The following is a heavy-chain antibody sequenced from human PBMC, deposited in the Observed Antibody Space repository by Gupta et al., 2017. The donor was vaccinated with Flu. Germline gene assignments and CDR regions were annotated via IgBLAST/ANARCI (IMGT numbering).Heavy chain of an antibody. Sequence: EVQLVESGGGLVQPGGSLRLSCVIYGFTFSDSHMNWIRQAPGKGLEWISYIGSGGNTDYADSVRGRFTISRDNARDSLFLQMNSLRDEDTALYYCARDLNWAFIFWGQGALVTVSS. CDR3: ARDLNWAFIF. CDR1: GFTFSDSH. J-gene: IGHJ4*02. D-gene: IGHD3-16*01. V-gene: IGHV3-48*02. CDR2: IGSGGNT.